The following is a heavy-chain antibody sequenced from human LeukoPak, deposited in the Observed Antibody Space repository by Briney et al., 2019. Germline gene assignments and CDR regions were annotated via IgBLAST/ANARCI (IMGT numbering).Heavy chain of an antibody. V-gene: IGHV3-21*01. CDR1: GFTFSSYS. J-gene: IGHJ4*02. CDR2: ISSSSNYI. Sequence: PGGSLRLSCAASGFTFSSYSMNWVRQAPGKGLEWVSSISSSSNYIYYADSVKGRFTISRDNAKNSLYLQMNSLRAEDTAVYYCARDHYYDSSGYPDYWGQGTLVTVSS. D-gene: IGHD3-22*01. CDR3: ARDHYYDSSGYPDY.